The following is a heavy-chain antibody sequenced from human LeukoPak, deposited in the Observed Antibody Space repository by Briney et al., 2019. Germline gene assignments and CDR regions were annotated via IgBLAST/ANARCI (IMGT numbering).Heavy chain of an antibody. CDR3: ARDGDSGGYYYGPFDN. CDR2: ISSSRRTI. J-gene: IGHJ4*02. Sequence: GGSLRLSCAASGFTFSLFGMTWVRQAPGKGLEWISYISSSRRTINYADSVKGRFTISRDNAKNSLHLQMNNLRAEDTAVYYCARDGDSGGYYYGPFDNWGQGTLVTVSS. CDR1: GFTFSLFG. D-gene: IGHD3-22*01. V-gene: IGHV3-48*04.